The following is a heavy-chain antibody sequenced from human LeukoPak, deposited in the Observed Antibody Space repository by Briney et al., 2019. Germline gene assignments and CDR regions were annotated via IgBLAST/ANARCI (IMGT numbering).Heavy chain of an antibody. CDR1: GYSISSGHY. J-gene: IGHJ6*03. CDR2: IYHSGNS. CDR3: ARAKNPYYYYYYMDF. Sequence: TSETLSLTRAVSGYSISSGHYWVWIRQPPGKGLEYIGNIYHSGNSHYNPSLKSRVTISVDTSNNQFSLKLSSVTAADTAVYYCARAKNPYYYYYYMDFWGRGTTVTVSS. V-gene: IGHV4-38-2*01.